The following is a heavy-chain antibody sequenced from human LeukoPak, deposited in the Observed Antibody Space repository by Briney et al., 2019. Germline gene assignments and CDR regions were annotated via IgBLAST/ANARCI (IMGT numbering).Heavy chain of an antibody. J-gene: IGHJ4*02. CDR2: IYTSGST. V-gene: IGHV4-61*02. D-gene: IGHD1-1*01. CDR1: GGSISSGSYY. Sequence: SETLSLTCTVSGGSISSGSYYWSWIRQPAGKGLEWIGRIYTSGSTNYNPSLKSRVTISVDTSKNQFPLKLSSVTAADTAVYYCARAPRPWNDFDYWGQGTLVTVSS. CDR3: ARAPRPWNDFDY.